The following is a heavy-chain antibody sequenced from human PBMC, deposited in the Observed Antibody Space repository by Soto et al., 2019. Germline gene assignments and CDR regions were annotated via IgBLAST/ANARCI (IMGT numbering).Heavy chain of an antibody. V-gene: IGHV3-74*01. Sequence: GWSLRLSCAASGFTFISYWMHWVRQAPGKGLVWVSRINSDGSSTSYADSVKGRFTISRDNAKNTLYLQMNSLRAEDTAVYYCARDEKYNWNDGYYYYGMDVWGQGTTVTVSS. J-gene: IGHJ6*02. D-gene: IGHD1-1*01. CDR1: GFTFISYW. CDR3: ARDEKYNWNDGYYYYGMDV. CDR2: INSDGSST.